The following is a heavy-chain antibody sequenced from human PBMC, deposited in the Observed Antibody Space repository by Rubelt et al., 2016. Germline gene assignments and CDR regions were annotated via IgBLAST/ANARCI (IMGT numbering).Heavy chain of an antibody. J-gene: IGHJ5*02. CDR3: AREVAAVGFAP. V-gene: IGHV3-23*04. Sequence: EVQLVESGGGLVQPGGSLRLSCAVSGLTFSTYSMSWVRQAPGTGLVWVSRISAGGGSTAHADSVKGRFTISRDNSKNTLYHQMSSLRAEDTAVYYCAREVAAVGFAPWGQGTQVTVSS. D-gene: IGHD2-15*01. CDR1: GLTFSTYS. CDR2: ISAGGGST.